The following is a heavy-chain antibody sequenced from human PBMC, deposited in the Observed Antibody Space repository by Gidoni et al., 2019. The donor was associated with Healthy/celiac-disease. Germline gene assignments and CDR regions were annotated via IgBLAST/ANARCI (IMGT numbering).Heavy chain of an antibody. CDR3: ARVTTIRYYDDSSGYYDD. CDR2: ISYDGSNK. D-gene: IGHD3-22*01. V-gene: IGHV3-30-3*01. J-gene: IGHJ4*02. Sequence: WVAVISYDGSNKYYADSVKGRFTISRDNSKNTLYLQMNSLRAEDTAVYYCARVTTIRYYDDSSGYYDDWGQGTLVSVSS.